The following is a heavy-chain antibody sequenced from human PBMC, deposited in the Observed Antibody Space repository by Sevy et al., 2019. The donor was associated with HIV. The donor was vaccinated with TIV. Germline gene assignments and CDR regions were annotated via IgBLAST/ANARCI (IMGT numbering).Heavy chain of an antibody. CDR3: ARAQQITMLVVIGGLYFDF. Sequence: GGSLRLSCSASEFTFSSYAMSWVRQAPGKGLEWVSSISGSGRFTYYADFVEGRFIISRDNAKNSLYLEMNSLRAEDTAVYYCARAQQITMLVVIGGLYFDFWGQGTLVTVSS. V-gene: IGHV3-23*01. CDR1: EFTFSSYA. CDR2: ISGSGRFT. J-gene: IGHJ4*02. D-gene: IGHD3-22*01.